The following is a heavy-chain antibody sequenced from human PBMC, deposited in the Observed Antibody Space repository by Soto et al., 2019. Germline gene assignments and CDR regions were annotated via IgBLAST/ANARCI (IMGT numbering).Heavy chain of an antibody. J-gene: IGHJ1*01. CDR1: GYTFTSYA. CDR2: INAGNGNT. CDR3: ARDYGTVTNFGQH. Sequence: GASVKVSCKASGYTFTSYAMHWVRQAPGQRLEWMGWINAGNGNTKYSQKFQGRVTITRDTSASTAYMELSSLRSEDTAVYYCARDYGTVTNFGQHWGQGTLVTVSS. D-gene: IGHD4-17*01. V-gene: IGHV1-3*01.